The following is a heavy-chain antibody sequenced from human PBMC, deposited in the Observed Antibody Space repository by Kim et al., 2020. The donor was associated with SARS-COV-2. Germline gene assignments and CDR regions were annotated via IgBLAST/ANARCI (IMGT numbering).Heavy chain of an antibody. Sequence: TNYNPSRKSRVTISVDTSKNQFSLKLSSVTAADTAVYYCARGAAANSFAYWGQGTLVTVSS. CDR2: T. J-gene: IGHJ4*02. CDR3: ARGAAANSFAY. V-gene: IGHV4-34*01. D-gene: IGHD2-15*01.